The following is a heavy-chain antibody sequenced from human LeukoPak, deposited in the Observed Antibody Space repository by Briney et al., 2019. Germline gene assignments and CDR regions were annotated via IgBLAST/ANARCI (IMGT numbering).Heavy chain of an antibody. J-gene: IGHJ4*02. V-gene: IGHV3-33*01. CDR1: GFTFSSYG. D-gene: IGHD3-22*01. CDR2: IWYDGSNK. CDR3: ARVGRYYYDSSGLDY. Sequence: GGSLRLSCAASGFTFSSYGMHWVRQAPGKGLEWVAVIWYDGSNKYYADSVKGRLTISRDNSKNTLYLQMNSLRAEDTAVYYCARVGRYYYDSSGLDYWGQGTLVTVSS.